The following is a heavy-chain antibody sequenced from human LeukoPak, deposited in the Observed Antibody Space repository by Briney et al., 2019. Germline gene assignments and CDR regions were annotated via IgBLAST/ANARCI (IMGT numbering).Heavy chain of an antibody. CDR3: ASTFPYCSGDDCAL. D-gene: IGHD2-15*01. CDR2: IHPDGSVQ. J-gene: IGHJ1*01. V-gene: IGHV3-7*01. CDR1: GVAIRNSW. Sequence: GGSLRLSCVASGVAIRNSWMSWVRQAPGKGLEWVANIHPDGSVQNYVDSVKGRFTISRDNAKNSLYLQIDNLRAEDTAVYYCASTFPYCSGDDCALGGQGTLVTVSS.